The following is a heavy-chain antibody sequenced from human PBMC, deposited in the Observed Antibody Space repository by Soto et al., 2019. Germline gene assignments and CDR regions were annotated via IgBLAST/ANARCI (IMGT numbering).Heavy chain of an antibody. CDR2: IRGRGATT. Sequence: EVQLLESGGGLVQPGGSLRLSCAASDFTLSSYGMTWVRQPPGKGLEWVSTIRGRGATTYYADSVEGRFTISRDDAKNTLYLQMNSLRVDDTAVYFCAKDVNYDVLAGDYYYWGQGTRVTVSS. D-gene: IGHD3-9*01. J-gene: IGHJ4*02. CDR3: AKDVNYDVLAGDYYY. CDR1: DFTLSSYG. V-gene: IGHV3-23*01.